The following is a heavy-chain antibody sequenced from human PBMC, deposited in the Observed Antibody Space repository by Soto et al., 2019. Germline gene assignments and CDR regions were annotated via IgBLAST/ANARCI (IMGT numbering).Heavy chain of an antibody. CDR2: ISGSSSAT. J-gene: IGHJ4*02. D-gene: IGHD2-21*01. V-gene: IGHV3-48*01. Sequence: EVQLVESGGGLVQPGGSLRLSCAASGFALNDYNMKWVRQAPGKGLEWVSDISGSSSATYYADSVKGRFTISRDNAKNSLYLQMNNLRAEDKAIYYCVRDWAYSFDYWGQGTLVTVSS. CDR1: GFALNDYN. CDR3: VRDWAYSFDY.